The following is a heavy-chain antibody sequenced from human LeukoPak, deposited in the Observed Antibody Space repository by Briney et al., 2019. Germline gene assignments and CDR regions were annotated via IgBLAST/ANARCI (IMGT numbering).Heavy chain of an antibody. CDR2: IYNSGST. CDR3: ARRDYVSGSYSFDP. Sequence: SETLSLTCTVSGGSISSHDWSWIRQPPGKGREGSGYIYNSGSTNYNPSLKTRVTISEDMSKNQFSLKLSSVTAADRAVYYCARRDYVSGSYSFDPWGQGTLVTVSS. CDR1: GGSISSHD. V-gene: IGHV4-59*08. D-gene: IGHD3-10*01. J-gene: IGHJ5*02.